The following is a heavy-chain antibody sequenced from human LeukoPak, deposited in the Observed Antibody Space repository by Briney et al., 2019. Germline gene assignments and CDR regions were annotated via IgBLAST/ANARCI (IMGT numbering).Heavy chain of an antibody. CDR1: GGSIRSHY. Sequence: SETLSLTCTVSGGSIRSHYWSWIRQPPGKGLVWIGYIYYSGSTNYNPSLKSLVTISVDTSKNQFSLKLSSVNAADSSVYYCARAQYYYDSSGYYLDYWGQGTLVTVSS. J-gene: IGHJ4*02. CDR3: ARAQYYYDSSGYYLDY. D-gene: IGHD3-22*01. V-gene: IGHV4-59*11. CDR2: IYYSGST.